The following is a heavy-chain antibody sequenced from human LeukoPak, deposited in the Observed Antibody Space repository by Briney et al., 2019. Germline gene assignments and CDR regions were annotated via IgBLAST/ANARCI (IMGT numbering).Heavy chain of an antibody. V-gene: IGHV4-61*02. Sequence: SQTLSLTCTVSGGSIGSGYYYWTWIRQPAGKGLEWIGRIYTSGSTHYNPSLKSRVSISIDTSENQFSLNLSSVTAADTAVYYCAGGEETHYFYYFYMDVWGKGTTVTVSS. CDR2: IYTSGST. D-gene: IGHD2/OR15-2a*01. J-gene: IGHJ6*03. CDR3: AGGEETHYFYYFYMDV. CDR1: GGSIGSGYYY.